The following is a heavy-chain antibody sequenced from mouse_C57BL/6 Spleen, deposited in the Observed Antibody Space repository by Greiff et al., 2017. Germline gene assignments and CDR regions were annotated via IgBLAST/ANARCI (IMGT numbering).Heavy chain of an antibody. J-gene: IGHJ3*01. CDR1: GYTFTSYG. V-gene: IGHV1-81*01. Sequence: VQGVESGAELARPGASVKLSCKASGYTFTSYGISWVKQRTGQGLEWIGEIYPRSGNTYYNEKFKGKATLTADKSSSTAYMELRSLTSEDSAVYFCAREEGFAYWGQGTLVTVSA. CDR2: IYPRSGNT. CDR3: AREEGFAY.